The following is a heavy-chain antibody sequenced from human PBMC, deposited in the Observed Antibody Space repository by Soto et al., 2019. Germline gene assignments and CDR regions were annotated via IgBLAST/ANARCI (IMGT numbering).Heavy chain of an antibody. J-gene: IGHJ4*02. CDR2: IYSGGST. CDR1: GFTVSSNY. CDR3: ARANGDYGGGFEF. V-gene: IGHV3-53*01. Sequence: VQLVESGGGLIQPGGSLRLSCAASGFTVSSNYMSWVRQAPGKGLEWVSVIYSGGSTYYADSVKGRFTISRDNSKNPLYLQMNSLGAEDTAVYYCARANGDYGGGFEFWGPGTLVTVSS. D-gene: IGHD4-17*01.